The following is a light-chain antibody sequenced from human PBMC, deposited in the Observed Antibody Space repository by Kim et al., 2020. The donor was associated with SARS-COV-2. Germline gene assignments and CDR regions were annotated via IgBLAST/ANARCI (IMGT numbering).Light chain of an antibody. CDR2: CAS. J-gene: IGKJ4*01. CDR3: QQYGSSPLT. V-gene: IGKV3-20*01. CDR1: QSVSSSY. Sequence: SPGERATLSSRASQSVSSSYLAWYQQKPGQAPRLLIYCASSRATGIPDRFSGSGSGTDFTLTISRLEPEDFAVYYCQQYGSSPLTFGGGTKVDIK.